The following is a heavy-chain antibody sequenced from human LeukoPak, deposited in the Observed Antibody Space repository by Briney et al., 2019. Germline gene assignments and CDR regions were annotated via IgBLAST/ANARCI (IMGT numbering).Heavy chain of an antibody. J-gene: IGHJ4*02. CDR3: AKDRRYFDWLPQYYFDY. V-gene: IGHV3-23*01. Sequence: GGSLRLSCAAYGFTFSSYAMGWVRQAPGRGLEWVSAFSGSGGSTYYADSVKGRFTIARDNSKNTLYLQMNSLRAEDTAVYYCAKDRRYFDWLPQYYFDYWGQGTLVTVSS. CDR2: FSGSGGST. CDR1: GFTFSSYA. D-gene: IGHD3-9*01.